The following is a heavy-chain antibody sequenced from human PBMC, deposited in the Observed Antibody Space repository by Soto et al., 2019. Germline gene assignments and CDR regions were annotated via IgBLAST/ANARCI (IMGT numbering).Heavy chain of an antibody. V-gene: IGHV1-18*04. J-gene: IGHJ4*02. CDR3: ARGADDFSSGYYYEY. CDR1: GYTFSRHG. D-gene: IGHD3-3*01. CDR2: SGNT. Sequence: QVQLVQSGAEVKKPGASVTVSCKASGYTFSRHGISWVRQAPDQGLEWMAWSGNTNYAQKFQGRLTLTTNPSTRTAYMELRSLRSDDTAVYYCARGADDFSSGYYYEYWGQGTLVTVSS.